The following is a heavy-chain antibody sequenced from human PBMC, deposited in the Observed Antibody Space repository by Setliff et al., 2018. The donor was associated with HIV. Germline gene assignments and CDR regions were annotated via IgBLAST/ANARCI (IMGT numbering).Heavy chain of an antibody. J-gene: IGHJ4*02. V-gene: IGHV4-59*12. CDR1: GDSISTDY. CDR2: ISYTGIT. Sequence: SETLSLTCTVSGDSISTDYWTWIRQPPGKGLEWIGSISYTGITNYNPSLKSRVTISVDTSKNQFSLKLSSATAADTAVYYCARSRLHYYDSSGYYPSYFDYWGQGTLVTVSS. D-gene: IGHD3-22*01. CDR3: ARSRLHYYDSSGYYPSYFDY.